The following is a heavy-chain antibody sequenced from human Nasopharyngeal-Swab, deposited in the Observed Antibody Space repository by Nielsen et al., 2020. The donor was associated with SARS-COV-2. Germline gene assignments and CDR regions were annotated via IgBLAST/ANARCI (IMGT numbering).Heavy chain of an antibody. D-gene: IGHD6-6*01. CDR1: GFTFSDYY. J-gene: IGHJ4*02. CDR3: ARAALSSPASFDY. Sequence: GEYLKISCAASGFTFSDYYMSWIRQAPGKGLEWVSYISSSSSYTNYADSVKGRFTISRDNAKSSLYLQMNSLRAEDTAVYYCARAALSSPASFDYWGQGTLVTVSS. V-gene: IGHV3-11*06. CDR2: ISSSSSYT.